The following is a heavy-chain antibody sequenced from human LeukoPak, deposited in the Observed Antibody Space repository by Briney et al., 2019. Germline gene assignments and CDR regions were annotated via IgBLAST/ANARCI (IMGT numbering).Heavy chain of an antibody. CDR3: GLSGNYYYSYMDV. D-gene: IGHD5/OR15-5a*01. CDR1: GGTFCTFA. J-gene: IGHJ6*03. CDR2: IIPIFGIT. Sequence: SVKLSCKASGGTFCTFAISWVRQAPGQRLEWRGGIIPIFGITDSAQKFQGRLTITADESTTTAYMELRSLRSDDTAIYYCGLSGNYYYSYMDVWGKGTTVTISS. V-gene: IGHV1-69*13.